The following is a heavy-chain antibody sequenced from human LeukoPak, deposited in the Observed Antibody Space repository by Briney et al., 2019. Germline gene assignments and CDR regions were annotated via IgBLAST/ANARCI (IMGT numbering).Heavy chain of an antibody. CDR2: INPNSGGT. V-gene: IGHV1-2*02. CDR3: AREINVPGFDAFDI. CDR1: GYTFTGYY. D-gene: IGHD2-2*01. J-gene: IGHJ3*02. Sequence: GASVKVSCKASGYTFTGYYMHWVRQAPGQGLEWMGWINPNSGGTNYAQKFQGRVTMTRDTSISTAYMELSRLRSDDTAVYYCAREINVPGFDAFDIWGQGTMVTASS.